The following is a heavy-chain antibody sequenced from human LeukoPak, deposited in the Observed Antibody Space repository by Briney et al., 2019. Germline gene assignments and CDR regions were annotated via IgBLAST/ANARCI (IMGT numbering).Heavy chain of an antibody. D-gene: IGHD3-10*01. Sequence: SETLSLTCTVSGGSISSSCYCWGWIRQPPGKGLEGTGSTYYSGSTYYNPSLKRRVTICVDTPKNHLSLTLSSVTAADTAVYYCARSDGYGLVGIWGQGTMVTVSS. CDR3: ARSDGYGLVGI. CDR2: TYYSGST. V-gene: IGHV4-39*07. CDR1: GGSISSSCYC. J-gene: IGHJ3*02.